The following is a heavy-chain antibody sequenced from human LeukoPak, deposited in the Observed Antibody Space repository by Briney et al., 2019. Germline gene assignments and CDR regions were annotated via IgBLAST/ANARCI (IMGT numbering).Heavy chain of an antibody. D-gene: IGHD1-26*01. CDR3: ARHRGVSYYDAFDI. Sequence: PSETQSLTCIVFGDSINSYYWSWIRQPPGKGLEWIAYIYHSGDSNYNPSLKSRVTISIDTSKNQLSLNLRSVTAADTAVYYCARHRGVSYYDAFDIWGQGTVVTVSS. J-gene: IGHJ3*02. V-gene: IGHV4-59*08. CDR2: IYHSGDS. CDR1: GDSINSYY.